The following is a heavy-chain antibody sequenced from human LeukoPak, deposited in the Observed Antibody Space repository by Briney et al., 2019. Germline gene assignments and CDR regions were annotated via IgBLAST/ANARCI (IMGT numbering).Heavy chain of an antibody. J-gene: IGHJ5*02. CDR1: GYTFTGYY. CDR2: INPNSGGT. CDR3: ARDIVMVTYWFDP. V-gene: IGHV1-2*02. Sequence: ASVKVSCKPSGYTFTGYYMHWVRQAPGQRLEWMGWINPNSGGTIFAKKLQGRVTMTRDTYISTAYMELSRLRSDDTAVYYCARDIVMVTYWFDPWGQGTLVTVSS. D-gene: IGHD5-18*01.